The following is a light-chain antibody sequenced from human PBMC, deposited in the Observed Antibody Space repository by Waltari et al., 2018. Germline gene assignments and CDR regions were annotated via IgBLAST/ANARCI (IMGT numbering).Light chain of an antibody. J-gene: IGLJ3*02. Sequence: QSALTQPRSVSGSPGQSVTLSCTGSSNDVGSYRYVSWFQQYPGKAPKLIIHDVTTRPSWVPDLFSGSNSDNTAYLTISGRQAGDEADYYCCSYAGSHTWVFGGGTTLTVL. CDR1: SNDVGSYRY. V-gene: IGLV2-11*01. CDR2: DVT. CDR3: CSYAGSHTWV.